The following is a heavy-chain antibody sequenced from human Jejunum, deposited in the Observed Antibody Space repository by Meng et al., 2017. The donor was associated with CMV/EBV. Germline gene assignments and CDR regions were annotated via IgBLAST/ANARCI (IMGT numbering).Heavy chain of an antibody. CDR3: AKDGEYYGIDV. Sequence: QVQLVESGGGVVQPGGSLRLSCVASGFNFNISNMHWVRQAPGKGLEWVAFIRYDGSDKWYAESLKGRLTISRDNSKNSLYLQMNSLGPDDSSIYYCAKDGEYYGIDVWGQGTMVTVSS. CDR2: IRYDGSDK. V-gene: IGHV3-30*02. D-gene: IGHD2-21*01. CDR1: GFNFNISN. J-gene: IGHJ6*02.